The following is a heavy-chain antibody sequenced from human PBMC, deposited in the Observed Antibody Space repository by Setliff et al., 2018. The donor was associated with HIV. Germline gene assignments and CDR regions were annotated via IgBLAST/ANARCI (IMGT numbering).Heavy chain of an antibody. Sequence: SVKVSCKASGYTFTSCFLQWVRQARGQRLEWIGWIVVGSGNTNYAQKFQERVTITRDMSTSTAYMELSSLRSEDTAVYYCAADSLSGGSGSDWGQGTLVTVSS. J-gene: IGHJ4*02. CDR3: AADSLSGGSGSD. CDR1: GYTFTSCF. V-gene: IGHV1-58*01. CDR2: IVVGSGNT. D-gene: IGHD3-10*01.